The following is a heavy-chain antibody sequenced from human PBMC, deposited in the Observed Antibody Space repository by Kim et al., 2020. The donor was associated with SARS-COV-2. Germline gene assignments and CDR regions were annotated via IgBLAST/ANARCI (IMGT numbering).Heavy chain of an antibody. CDR2: KT. J-gene: IGHJ4*02. D-gene: IGHD4-4*01. V-gene: IGHV1-3*01. Sequence: KTKYSQKVQGRVTITRDPAANTAYMDLRSLTFEDTAIYYCARDMNPTVYDYWGQGTLVTVSS. CDR3: ARDMNPTVYDY.